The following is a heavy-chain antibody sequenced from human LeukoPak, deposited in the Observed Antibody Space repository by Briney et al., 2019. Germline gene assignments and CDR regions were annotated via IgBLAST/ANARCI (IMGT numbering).Heavy chain of an antibody. CDR1: GYSFTSYW. J-gene: IGHJ4*02. Sequence: GESLKISCKGSGYSFTSYWIGWVRQMPGKGLEWMGIIYPGDSDTRYSPSFQGQVTISADKSISTAYLQWSSLKAPDTAMYYCARCTLVETAMVPFDYWGQGTLVTVSS. D-gene: IGHD5-18*01. CDR2: IYPGDSDT. CDR3: ARCTLVETAMVPFDY. V-gene: IGHV5-51*01.